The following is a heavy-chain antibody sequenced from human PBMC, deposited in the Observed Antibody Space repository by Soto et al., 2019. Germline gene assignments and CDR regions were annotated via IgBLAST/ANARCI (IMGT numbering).Heavy chain of an antibody. V-gene: IGHV4-30-4*01. D-gene: IGHD4-17*01. CDR3: ARDLRYGDYPRRHWYFDL. Sequence: QVQLQESGPGLVKPSQTLSLTCTVSGGSISSGDYYWSWIRQPPGKGLEWIWYIYYSGSTYYNPSLKSRVTISVDTSKNQFSLKLSSVTAADTAVYYCARDLRYGDYPRRHWYFDLWGRGPLVTVSS. CDR2: IYYSGST. J-gene: IGHJ2*01. CDR1: GGSISSGDYY.